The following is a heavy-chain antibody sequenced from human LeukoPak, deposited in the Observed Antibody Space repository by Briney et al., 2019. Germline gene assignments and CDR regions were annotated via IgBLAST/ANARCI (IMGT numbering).Heavy chain of an antibody. D-gene: IGHD4-17*01. CDR1: GYTFTSYD. J-gene: IGHJ6*03. CDR3: ARGRPDYGDYYYYYMDV. CDR2: MNPNSGNT. V-gene: IGHV1-8*01. Sequence: GASVKVSCKASGYTFTSYDINWVRQATGQGLEWMGWMNPNSGNTGYAQKFQGRVTMTRNTSISTAHMELSSLRSEDTAVYYCARGRPDYGDYYYYYMDVWGKGTTVTVSS.